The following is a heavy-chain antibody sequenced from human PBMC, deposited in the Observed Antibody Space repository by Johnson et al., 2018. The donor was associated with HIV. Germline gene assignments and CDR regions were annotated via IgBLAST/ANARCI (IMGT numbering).Heavy chain of an antibody. D-gene: IGHD4-17*01. CDR1: GFTVSSNY. CDR3: ARWGTVTTDAFDI. J-gene: IGHJ3*02. CDR2: IGTAGDT. Sequence: VQLVESGGGVVQPGGSLRLSCAASGFTVSSNYMSWVRQATGKGLEWVSAIGTAGDTYYPGSVKGRFTISRENAKNSLYLQMNSLRAGDTAGYYCARWGTVTTDAFDIWGQGTMVTVSS. V-gene: IGHV3-13*01.